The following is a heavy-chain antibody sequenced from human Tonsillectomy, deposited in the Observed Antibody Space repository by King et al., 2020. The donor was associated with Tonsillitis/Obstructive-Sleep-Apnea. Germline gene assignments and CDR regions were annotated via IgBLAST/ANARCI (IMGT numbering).Heavy chain of an antibody. V-gene: IGHV4-4*07. Sequence: VQLQESGPGLVKPSETLSLTCTVSGGSISSYYWSWIRQPAGKGLEWIGLIDTSGNTNSNPSLKTRVTMSVDTSKNQFSLKLSSVTAADTAVYYCARDLSSSPYNWFDPWGQGILVTVSS. J-gene: IGHJ5*02. CDR1: GGSISSYY. CDR2: IDTSGNT. D-gene: IGHD6-13*01. CDR3: ARDLSSSPYNWFDP.